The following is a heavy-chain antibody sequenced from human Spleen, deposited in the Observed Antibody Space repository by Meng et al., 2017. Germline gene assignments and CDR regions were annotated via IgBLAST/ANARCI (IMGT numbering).Heavy chain of an antibody. D-gene: IGHD6-19*01. CDR2: INPNTDAT. CDR1: GGTFSSYA. J-gene: IGHJ4*02. V-gene: IGHV1-2*02. Sequence: ASVKVVCKASGGTFSSYAISWVRQAPGQGLEWMGWINPNTDATNYAPKFHGRVTMTRDTSISTAYMELTSLTSDDTAVYYCARSSGWCRDDYWGQGTLVTVSS. CDR3: ARSSGWCRDDY.